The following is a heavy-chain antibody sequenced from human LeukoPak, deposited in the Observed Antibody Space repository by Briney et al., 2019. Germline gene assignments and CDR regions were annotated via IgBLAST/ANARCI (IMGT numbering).Heavy chain of an antibody. V-gene: IGHV3-30-3*01. CDR3: ARETKEMATILDY. CDR1: GFTFSSCA. D-gene: IGHD5-24*01. Sequence: GGSLRLSCSASGFTFSSCAMHWVRQAPGKGLEWVAVISYDGSNKYYADSVKGRFTISRDNSKNTLYLQMNSLRAEDTAVYYCARETKEMATILDYWGQGTLVTVSS. J-gene: IGHJ4*02. CDR2: ISYDGSNK.